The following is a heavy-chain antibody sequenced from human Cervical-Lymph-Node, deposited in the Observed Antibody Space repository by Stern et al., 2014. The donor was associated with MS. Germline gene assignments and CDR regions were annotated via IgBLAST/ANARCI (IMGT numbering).Heavy chain of an antibody. CDR3: ASPNDYSNYVPFDS. D-gene: IGHD4-11*01. CDR1: GFTFSSYS. Sequence: EVQLVQSGGGLVQPGGSLRLSCAASGFTFSSYSMSWVRQAPGKGLEWVSAISGSSGAPSYAESVKGRFTISRDNSKNTLYLQMNSLRVEDTALYYCASPNDYSNYVPFDSWGQGTLVTVSS. V-gene: IGHV3-23*04. J-gene: IGHJ4*02. CDR2: ISGSSGAP.